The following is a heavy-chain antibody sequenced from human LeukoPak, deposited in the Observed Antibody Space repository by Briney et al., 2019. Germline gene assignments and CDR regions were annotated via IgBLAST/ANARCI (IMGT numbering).Heavy chain of an antibody. J-gene: IGHJ4*02. CDR2: ITNNGENT. D-gene: IGHD5-24*01. CDR1: GFIFNNYA. V-gene: IGHV3-64*02. CDR3: VTDGAGYNYDY. Sequence: GGSLRLSCAASGFIFNNYAMHWVRQAPGKGLEFVSAITNNGENTYYADSVKGRFTISRDNSKNTLFLQMGTLRPEDLGIYYCVTDGAGYNYDYWGQGTLVTVSS.